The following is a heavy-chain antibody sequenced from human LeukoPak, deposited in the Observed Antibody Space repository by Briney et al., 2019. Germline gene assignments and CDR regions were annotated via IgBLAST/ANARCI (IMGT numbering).Heavy chain of an antibody. D-gene: IGHD3-9*01. V-gene: IGHV3-21*01. Sequence: GGSLRLSCAASGFTFSSYAMNWVRQAPGKGLEWVSSISSSSSYIYYADSVKGRFTISRDNAKNSLYLQMNSLRAEDTAVYYCARTFDWELTDAFDIWGQGTMVTVSS. CDR2: ISSSSSYI. CDR3: ARTFDWELTDAFDI. J-gene: IGHJ3*02. CDR1: GFTFSSYA.